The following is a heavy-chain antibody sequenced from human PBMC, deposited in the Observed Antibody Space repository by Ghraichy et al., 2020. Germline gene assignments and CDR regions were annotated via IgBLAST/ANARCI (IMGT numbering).Heavy chain of an antibody. D-gene: IGHD6-19*01. CDR2: TYYTGSN. V-gene: IGHV4-39*07. CDR3: ARALAGSVPSLFDY. J-gene: IGHJ4*02. Sequence: SETLSLTCTVSGGSISSSNYYWGWIRQPPGKGLEWIGTTYYTGSNYYNPSLKSRVTVSVDTSKNQFSLKLSSVTAADTAVYHCARALAGSVPSLFDYWGQGTLVTVSS. CDR1: GGSISSSNYY.